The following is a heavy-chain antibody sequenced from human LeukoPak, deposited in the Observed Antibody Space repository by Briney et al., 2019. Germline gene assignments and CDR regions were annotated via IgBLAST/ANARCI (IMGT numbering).Heavy chain of an antibody. CDR2: IHSTEST. Sequence: SETLSLTCTVSGGSISSYYWSWIRQPPGKGLEWIGYIHSTESTIYNPSLKSRVTISVDTSKNQFSLKLSSVTAADTAVYYCVRDVYGDPFDYWGQGTRVTVSS. D-gene: IGHD4-17*01. CDR3: VRDVYGDPFDY. CDR1: GGSISSYY. V-gene: IGHV4-59*01. J-gene: IGHJ4*02.